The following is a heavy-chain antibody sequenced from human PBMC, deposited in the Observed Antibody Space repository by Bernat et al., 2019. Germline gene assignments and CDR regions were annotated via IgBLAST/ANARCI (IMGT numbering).Heavy chain of an antibody. Sequence: VQLVESGGGLVKPGGSLRLSCAASGFTFSTYNMHWVRQAPGKGLEWVSSISISNNYIYYADSVKGRFTISRDNANNSLYLQMNNHRAKDTAIYYCGRDYGSDGNYYSGEPSHYYCMDFWGQGTTVTVSS. J-gene: IGHJ6*02. CDR3: GRDYGSDGNYYSGEPSHYYCMDF. V-gene: IGHV3-21*01. CDR2: ISISNNYI. D-gene: IGHD2-15*01. CDR1: GFTFSTYN.